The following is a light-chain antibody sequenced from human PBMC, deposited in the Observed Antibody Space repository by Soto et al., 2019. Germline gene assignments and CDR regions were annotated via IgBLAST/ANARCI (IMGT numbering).Light chain of an antibody. CDR2: GES. CDR1: QSVTSD. J-gene: IGKJ1*01. V-gene: IGKV3-15*01. CDR3: QQYNYWWT. Sequence: EIVMTQSPATLSVSPGERATPSSRASQSVTSDLAWYQQKPGQVPRLLVYGESTRATASPARFSGSGSGTEFTLTISSLQSEDFAVYYCQQYNYWWTFGQGTKVEIK.